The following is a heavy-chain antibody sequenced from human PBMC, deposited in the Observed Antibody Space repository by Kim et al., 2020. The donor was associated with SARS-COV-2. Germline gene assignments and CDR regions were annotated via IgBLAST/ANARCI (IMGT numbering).Heavy chain of an antibody. J-gene: IGHJ6*02. CDR2: INHSGST. V-gene: IGHV4-34*01. D-gene: IGHD3-3*01. Sequence: SETLSLTCAVYGGSFSGYYWSWIRQPPGKGLEWIGEINHSGSTNYNPSLKSRVTISVDTSKNQFSLKLSSVTAADTAVYYCASGLTYYDFWSVRRGGMDVWGQGTTVTVSS. CDR3: ASGLTYYDFWSVRRGGMDV. CDR1: GGSFSGYY.